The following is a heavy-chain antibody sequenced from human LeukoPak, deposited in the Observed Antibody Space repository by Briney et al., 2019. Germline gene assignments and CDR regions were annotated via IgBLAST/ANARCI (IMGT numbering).Heavy chain of an antibody. CDR1: GSSFTSYW. CDR2: VYPGDSDT. J-gene: IGHJ4*02. D-gene: IGHD3-3*01. CDR3: ARLVHYDFWSGLDDY. Sequence: GASLQISCQGSGSSFTSYWIGWVRQMPGKGLEWMGIVYPGDSDTRYSPSFQGQVTISADKSISTAYLQWSSLKASDTAMYYCARLVHYDFWSGLDDYWGQGTLVTVSS. V-gene: IGHV5-51*01.